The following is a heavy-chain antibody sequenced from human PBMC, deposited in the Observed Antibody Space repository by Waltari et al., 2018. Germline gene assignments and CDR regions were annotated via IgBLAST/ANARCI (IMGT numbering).Heavy chain of an antibody. CDR3: ATYIGASIGTAAFDV. CDR2: ISYSGAT. Sequence: GWVCQPPGKGPEWTGTISYSGATYNNPSLKSRVTISVDTSKNQYSLKLTSVTAADTAVYYCATYIGASIGTAAFDVWGQGTMVTVSS. J-gene: IGHJ3*01. V-gene: IGHV4-39*01. D-gene: IGHD5-12*01.